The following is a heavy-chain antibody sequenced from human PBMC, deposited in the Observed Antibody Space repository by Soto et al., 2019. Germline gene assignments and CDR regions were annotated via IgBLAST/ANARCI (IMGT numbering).Heavy chain of an antibody. D-gene: IGHD6-13*01. CDR3: ARAPLEQQLVPDYFDY. V-gene: IGHV4-59*01. Sequence: PSETLSLTCTVSGGSTSRYYWSWIRQPPGKGLEWIGYIYYSGSTNYNPSLKSRVTISVDTSKNQFSLKLSSVTAADTAVYYCARAPLEQQLVPDYFDYCAQGTLVTVSS. CDR2: IYYSGST. J-gene: IGHJ4*02. CDR1: GGSTSRYY.